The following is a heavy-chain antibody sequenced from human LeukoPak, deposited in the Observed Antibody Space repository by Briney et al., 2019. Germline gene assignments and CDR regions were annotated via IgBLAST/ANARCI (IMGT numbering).Heavy chain of an antibody. J-gene: IGHJ3*02. CDR3: ARSGSSGWYDAFDI. Sequence: SETLSLTCAVYGGSFSGYYWSWIRQPPGKELEWIGEINHSGSTNYNPSLKSRVTISVDTSKNQFSLRLSSVTAADTAVYYCARSGSSGWYDAFDIWGQGTMVTVSS. CDR2: INHSGST. CDR1: GGSFSGYY. D-gene: IGHD6-19*01. V-gene: IGHV4-34*01.